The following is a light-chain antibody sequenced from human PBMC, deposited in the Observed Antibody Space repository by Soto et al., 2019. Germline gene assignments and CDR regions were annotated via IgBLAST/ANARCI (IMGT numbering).Light chain of an antibody. CDR3: GADHGSGSNFVV. CDR1: SGYSNYK. J-gene: IGLJ2*01. V-gene: IGLV9-49*01. Sequence: QAVVTQPPSASASLGASVTLTCTLSSGYSNYKVDWYRQRPGKGPRFVMRVGTGGIVGSKGDGIPDRFSVLGSGLNRYLTIKNIQEEDESDYHCGADHGSGSNFVVFGGGTKLTVL. CDR2: VGTGGIVG.